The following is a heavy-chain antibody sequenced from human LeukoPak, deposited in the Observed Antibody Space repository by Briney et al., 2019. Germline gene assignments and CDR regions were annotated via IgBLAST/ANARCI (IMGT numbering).Heavy chain of an antibody. Sequence: ASVKVSCKASGYTFTGYYMHWVRQAPGQGLEWMGWINPNSGGTNYAQKFQGRVTMTRDTSISTAYMELSRLRSDDTAVYYCARLPILGYCRGGSCYYWFDPWGQGTLVTVSS. CDR2: INPNSGGT. D-gene: IGHD2-15*01. V-gene: IGHV1-2*02. CDR1: GYTFTGYY. J-gene: IGHJ5*02. CDR3: ARLPILGYCRGGSCYYWFDP.